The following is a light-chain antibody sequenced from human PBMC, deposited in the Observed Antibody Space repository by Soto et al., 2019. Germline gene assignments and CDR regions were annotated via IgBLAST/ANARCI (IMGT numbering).Light chain of an antibody. CDR1: TSDVGTYSL. CDR3: CSYASTITWV. CDR2: GVD. J-gene: IGLJ7*01. V-gene: IGLV2-23*02. Sequence: QSALTQPASVSGSPGQSITISCTGNTSDVGTYSLVSWYQQHPGKAPKLIIYGVDKRPSGVSDRFSGYKSGNRASLTISGLQAEDEADYYCCSYASTITWVFGGGTQLTVL.